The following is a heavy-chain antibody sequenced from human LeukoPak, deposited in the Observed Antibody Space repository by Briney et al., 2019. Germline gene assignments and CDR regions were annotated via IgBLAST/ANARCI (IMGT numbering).Heavy chain of an antibody. Sequence: GGSLRLSCTASGFTFNNYWMSWVRQAPGKGLEWVANIKQDGSEKYYVDSVKGRFTISRDNAKNSLYLQMNSLRAEDTAVYYCAKSGTYQPADYWGQGTLVTVSS. CDR3: AKSGTYQPADY. V-gene: IGHV3-7*05. D-gene: IGHD5-12*01. J-gene: IGHJ4*02. CDR1: GFTFNNYW. CDR2: IKQDGSEK.